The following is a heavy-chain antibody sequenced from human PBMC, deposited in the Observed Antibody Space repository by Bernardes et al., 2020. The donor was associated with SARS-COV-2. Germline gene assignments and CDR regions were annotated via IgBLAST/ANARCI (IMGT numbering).Heavy chain of an antibody. D-gene: IGHD3-3*01. Sequence: VSVKVSCKASGYTFTSYGIIWVRQDPGQGLEWMGWISAYNGNTNYAQKLQGRVTMTTDTSTSTAYMELRSLRSDDTAVYYCARGGGTVLRFLEFDYWGQGTLVTVSS. V-gene: IGHV1-18*01. CDR1: GYTFTSYG. CDR3: ARGGGTVLRFLEFDY. CDR2: ISAYNGNT. J-gene: IGHJ4*02.